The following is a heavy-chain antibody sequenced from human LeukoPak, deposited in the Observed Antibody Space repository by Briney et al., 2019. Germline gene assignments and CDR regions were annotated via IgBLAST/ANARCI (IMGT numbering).Heavy chain of an antibody. Sequence: SVKVSCKASGGTFSSTTINWVRQAPGQGLEWMGGITPIFRTPNYAQKFQGRVTITAVESMSTAYMELSSLRSEDTAVYYCARGWLAETTVVTPYNYWGQGTLATVSS. D-gene: IGHD2-21*02. V-gene: IGHV1-69*13. J-gene: IGHJ4*02. CDR3: ARGWLAETTVVTPYNY. CDR2: ITPIFRTP. CDR1: GGTFSSTT.